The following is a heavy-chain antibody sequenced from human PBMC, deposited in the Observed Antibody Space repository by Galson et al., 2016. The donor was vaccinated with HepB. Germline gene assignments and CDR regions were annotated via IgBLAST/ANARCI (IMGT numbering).Heavy chain of an antibody. D-gene: IGHD6-19*01. CDR3: AKDHGNRWLNNWFDP. Sequence: SLRLSCAASGFTSSNYGMHWIRQAPGKGLEWVAVMSHDGSHIFYVDSVKGRFSISRDNSKNTLYLQMNSLRDEDTAVYYCAKDHGNRWLNNWFDPWGQGTLVTVSS. CDR2: MSHDGSHI. J-gene: IGHJ5*02. CDR1: GFTSSNYG. V-gene: IGHV3-30*18.